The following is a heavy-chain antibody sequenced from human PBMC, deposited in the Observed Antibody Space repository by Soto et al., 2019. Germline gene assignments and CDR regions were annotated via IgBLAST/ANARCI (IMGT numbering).Heavy chain of an antibody. J-gene: IGHJ4*02. D-gene: IGHD7-27*01. CDR3: AAALGNF. CDR2: INPNSGVT. CDR1: GYTFTAFY. Sequence: ASVKVSCKASGYTFTAFYMHWVRQAPGQGLEWMGWINPNSGVTNLAQKFQGRVTMTRDTSISTAYMELSRLTSDGTAVFYCAAALGNFWGQGTLVTVSS. V-gene: IGHV1-2*02.